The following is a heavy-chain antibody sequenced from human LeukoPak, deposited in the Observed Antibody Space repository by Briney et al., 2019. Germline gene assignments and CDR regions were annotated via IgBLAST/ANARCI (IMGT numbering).Heavy chain of an antibody. J-gene: IGHJ4*02. V-gene: IGHV1-2*04. CDR1: GYTSTGYY. CDR3: ARAKTTVTPRILDY. Sequence: GASVKVSCKASGYTSTGYYMHWVRQAPGQGLEWMGWINPNSGGTNYAQKFQGWVTMTRDTSISTAYMELSRLRSDDTAVYYCARAKTTVTPRILDYWGQGTLVTVSS. CDR2: INPNSGGT. D-gene: IGHD4-17*01.